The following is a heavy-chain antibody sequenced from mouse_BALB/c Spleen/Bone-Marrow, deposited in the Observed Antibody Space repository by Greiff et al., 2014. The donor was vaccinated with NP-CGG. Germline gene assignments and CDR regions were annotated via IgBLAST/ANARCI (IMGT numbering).Heavy chain of an antibody. J-gene: IGHJ4*01. V-gene: IGHV1-18*01. CDR1: GYTFTEYT. Sequence: EVQLQQSGPELVKPGTSVKISCKTSGYTFTEYTMHWVKQSHGKSFEWIGGINPNNGGTSYNQKFKGKATLTVDKSSSTAYMELRSLTSEDSAVYYCARSEGRYYFAMNYWGQGTSVTVSS. CDR3: ARSEGRYYFAMNY. CDR2: INPNNGGT.